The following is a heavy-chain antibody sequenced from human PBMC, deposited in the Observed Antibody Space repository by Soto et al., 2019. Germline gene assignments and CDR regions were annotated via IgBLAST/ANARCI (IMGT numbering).Heavy chain of an antibody. D-gene: IGHD2-15*01. CDR3: ARADCSGGSCYNFDY. Sequence: QVQLQESGPGLVKPSQTLSLTCTVSGGSISSGGYYWSWIRQHPGKGLEWIGYIYYSGSTYYNPSLKSRVTISGDTSKNQFSLKLSSVTAADTAVYYCARADCSGGSCYNFDYWGQGTLVTVSS. CDR1: GGSISSGGYY. V-gene: IGHV4-31*03. J-gene: IGHJ4*02. CDR2: IYYSGST.